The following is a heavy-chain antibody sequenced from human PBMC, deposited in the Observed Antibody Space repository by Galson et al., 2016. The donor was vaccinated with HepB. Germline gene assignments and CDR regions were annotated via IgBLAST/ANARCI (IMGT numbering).Heavy chain of an antibody. D-gene: IGHD2-15*01. V-gene: IGHV4-34*01. Sequence: SETLSLTCGVYNGSLSDNYWTWIRQPPGRGLEWIAEINHRGSTNYNPSLRSRVTISVDTSKNQLSLTLRSVTAADTAVYYCARHTRFPGDIELGDSWGQGTWVTVSS. CDR1: NGSLSDNY. J-gene: IGHJ4*02. CDR2: INHRGST. CDR3: ARHTRFPGDIELGDS.